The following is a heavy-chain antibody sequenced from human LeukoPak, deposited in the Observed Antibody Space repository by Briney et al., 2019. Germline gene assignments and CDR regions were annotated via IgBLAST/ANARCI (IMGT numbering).Heavy chain of an antibody. CDR2: INPSGGST. CDR1: GYTFTSYY. V-gene: IGHV1-46*01. Sequence: ASVKVSCKASGYTFTSYYTHWVRQAPGQGLEWMGIINPSGGSTSYAQKFQGRVTMTRDTSTSTVYMELSSLRSEDTAVYYCAISGYPDYYYYGMDVWGQGTTVTVSS. J-gene: IGHJ6*02. D-gene: IGHD3-22*01. CDR3: AISGYPDYYYYGMDV.